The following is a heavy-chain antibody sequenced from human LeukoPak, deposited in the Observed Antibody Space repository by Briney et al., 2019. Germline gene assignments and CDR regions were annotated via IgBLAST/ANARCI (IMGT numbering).Heavy chain of an antibody. CDR1: GFTFSSYA. J-gene: IGHJ4*02. D-gene: IGHD6-19*01. CDR2: ISGSGGST. CDR3: AKDPIAVAGNPHDY. Sequence: GGSLRLSCAASGFTFSSYAMSWVRQAPGKGLEWVLAISGSGGSTYYADSVKGRFTISRDNSKNTLYLQMNSLRAEDTAVYYCAKDPIAVAGNPHDYWGQGTLVTVSS. V-gene: IGHV3-23*01.